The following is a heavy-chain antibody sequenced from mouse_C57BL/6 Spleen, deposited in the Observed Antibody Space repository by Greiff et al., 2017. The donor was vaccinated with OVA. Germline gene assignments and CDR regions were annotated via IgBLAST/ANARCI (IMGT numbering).Heavy chain of an antibody. J-gene: IGHJ1*03. V-gene: IGHV1-55*01. CDR2: IYPGSGST. CDR3: ARGVYYGSSTRYFDV. Sequence: QVQLQQPGAELVKPGASVKMSCKASGYTFTSYWITWVKQRPGQGLEWIGDIYPGSGSTNYNEKFKSKATLTVDTSSSTAYMQLSSLTSEDSAVYYRARGVYYGSSTRYFDVWGTGTTVTVSS. CDR1: GYTFTSYW. D-gene: IGHD1-1*01.